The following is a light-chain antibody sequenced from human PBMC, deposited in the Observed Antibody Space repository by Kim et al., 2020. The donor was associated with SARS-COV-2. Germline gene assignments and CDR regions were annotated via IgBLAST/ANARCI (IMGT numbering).Light chain of an antibody. V-gene: IGKV1-33*01. CDR1: QDINKF. J-gene: IGKJ4*01. CDR3: QQYDYPPLT. CDR2: DAS. Sequence: ASVRDEVTITCPASQDINKFLNCYQQKPGKAPKLLIYDASNLETGVPSRFSGSGSGTDFALTISSLQPEDVGTYYCQQYDYPPLTFGGGTKVEIK.